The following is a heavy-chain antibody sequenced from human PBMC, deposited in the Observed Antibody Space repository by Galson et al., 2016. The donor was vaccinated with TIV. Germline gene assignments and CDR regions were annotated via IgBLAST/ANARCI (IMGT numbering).Heavy chain of an antibody. D-gene: IGHD1-26*01. Sequence: ETLSLTCSVSGGSLTSSDSYWGWIRQPPGKGLEWIESINYSGNTYYNPSLQSRVTISVDTSKNQFSLKLSSVTAADTAVYYCAREHSGTSFGPCGYWGQGTLVTVSS. CDR2: INYSGNT. V-gene: IGHV4-39*07. CDR3: AREHSGTSFGPCGY. J-gene: IGHJ4*02. CDR1: GGSLTSSDSY.